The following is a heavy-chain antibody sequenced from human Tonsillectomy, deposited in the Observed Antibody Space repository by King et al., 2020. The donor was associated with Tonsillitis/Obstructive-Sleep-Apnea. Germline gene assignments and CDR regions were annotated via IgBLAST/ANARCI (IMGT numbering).Heavy chain of an antibody. D-gene: IGHD4/OR15-4a*01. Sequence: QLVESGGGLIQPGGSLSLSCAASEFTVSSNYLSWVRQAPGKGLEWVSVIYSGGRTYFADSVKGRFTISRDNSKNTLYLQMNSLRAEDTAVYYCATGGSNYVLDYWGQGTLVTVSS. CDR2: IYSGGRT. V-gene: IGHV3-53*01. CDR3: ATGGSNYVLDY. CDR1: EFTVSSNY. J-gene: IGHJ4*02.